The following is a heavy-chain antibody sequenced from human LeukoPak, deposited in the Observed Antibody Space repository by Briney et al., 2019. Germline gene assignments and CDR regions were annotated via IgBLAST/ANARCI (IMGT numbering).Heavy chain of an antibody. CDR2: INPNSGGT. V-gene: IGHV1-2*02. D-gene: IGHD6-13*01. Sequence: ASVKVSCKASGYTFTGYYMHWVRQAPGQGLEWMGWINPNSGGTNYAQKFQGRVTMTRDTSISTAYMELSRLRSDDTAVYYCARDDSSSWYGVVYWGQGTLVTVSS. CDR3: ARDDSSSWYGVVY. J-gene: IGHJ4*02. CDR1: GYTFTGYY.